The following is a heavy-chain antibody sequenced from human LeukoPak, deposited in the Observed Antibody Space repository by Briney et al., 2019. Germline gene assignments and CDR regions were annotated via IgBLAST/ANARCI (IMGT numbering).Heavy chain of an antibody. V-gene: IGHV3-11*04. J-gene: IGHJ6*02. CDR3: ARSEYDILTDYYYGMDV. D-gene: IGHD3-9*01. Sequence: GGSLRLSCAASGFTFSDYSMSWVRQAPGKGLEWVSYISSSGSTIYYADSVKGRFTISRDNAKNSLYLQMNSLRAEDTAVYYCARSEYDILTDYYYGMDVWGQGTTVTVSS. CDR1: GFTFSDYS. CDR2: ISSSGSTI.